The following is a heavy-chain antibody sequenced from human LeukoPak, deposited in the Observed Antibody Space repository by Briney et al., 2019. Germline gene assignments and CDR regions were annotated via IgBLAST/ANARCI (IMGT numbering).Heavy chain of an antibody. D-gene: IGHD3-22*01. CDR1: GGSFSGYY. CDR2: INHSGST. Sequence: PSETLSLTCAVYGGSFSGYYWSWIRQPPGKGLEWIGEINHSGSTNYNPSLKSRVTISVDTSKNQFSLKLSSVTAADTAVYYCARGGRGYYYDKTFDYWGQGTLVTVSS. V-gene: IGHV4-34*01. J-gene: IGHJ4*02. CDR3: ARGGRGYYYDKTFDY.